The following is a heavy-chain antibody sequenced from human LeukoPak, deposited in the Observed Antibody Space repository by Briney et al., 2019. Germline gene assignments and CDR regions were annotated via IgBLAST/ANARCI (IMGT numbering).Heavy chain of an antibody. V-gene: IGHV1-18*01. J-gene: IGHJ4*02. CDR1: NYTFTGYG. D-gene: IGHD3-3*01. Sequence: ASVKVSCKTFNYTFTGYGITWVRQAPGQGLEWMGWISPYNGNTNYTQKIQGRASMTTDTSTSTAYMELRSLRLDDTAVYYCARDSRFRSDFWSGYHSYWGPGTLVTVSS. CDR2: ISPYNGNT. CDR3: ARDSRFRSDFWSGYHSY.